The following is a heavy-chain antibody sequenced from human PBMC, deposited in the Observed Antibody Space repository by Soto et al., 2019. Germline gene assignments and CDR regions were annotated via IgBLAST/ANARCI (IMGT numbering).Heavy chain of an antibody. CDR2: IYYSGST. CDR1: GGSISSYY. V-gene: IGHV4-59*08. CDR3: ARGMGYPKDYYGVDV. Sequence: SETLSLTCTVSGGSISSYYWSWIRQPPGKGLEWIGYIYYSGSTNYNPSLKSRVTISVDTSKNQFSLKLSSVTAADTAVYYCARGMGYPKDYYGVDVWGQGTTVTVSS. D-gene: IGHD2-2*01. J-gene: IGHJ6*02.